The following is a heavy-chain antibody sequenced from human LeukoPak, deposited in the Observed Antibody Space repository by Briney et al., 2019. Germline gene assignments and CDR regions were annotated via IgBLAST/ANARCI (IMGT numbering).Heavy chain of an antibody. J-gene: IGHJ6*03. CDR1: GGSMSSYY. CDR2: IYTDGRT. Sequence: PSETLSLTCTVSGGSMSSYYWSWIRQPAGKGLEWIGRIYTDGRTNYISSLKSRVTISVDTSQNQFSLKLSSVTAVDTAVYYCARGGNYDPTHSYFYQYMDVWGKGTTVTVSS. CDR3: ARGGNYDPTHSYFYQYMDV. D-gene: IGHD1-26*01. V-gene: IGHV4-4*07.